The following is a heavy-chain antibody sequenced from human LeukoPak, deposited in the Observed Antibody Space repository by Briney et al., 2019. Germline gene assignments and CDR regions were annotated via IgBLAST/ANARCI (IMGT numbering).Heavy chain of an antibody. CDR1: GFTFSSYA. CDR2: ISGSGGST. D-gene: IGHD3-22*01. V-gene: IGHV3-23*01. J-gene: IGHJ5*02. Sequence: GGSLRLSCAASGFTFSSYAMSWVRQAPGKGLEWVSAISGSGGSTYYADSVKGRFTISRDNSKNTLYLQMNSLRAEDTAVYYCARLIIVLSTSWFDPWGQGTLVSVSS. CDR3: ARLIIVLSTSWFDP.